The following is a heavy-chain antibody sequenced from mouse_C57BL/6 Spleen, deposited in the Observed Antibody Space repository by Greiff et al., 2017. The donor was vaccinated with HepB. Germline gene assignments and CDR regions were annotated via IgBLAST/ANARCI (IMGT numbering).Heavy chain of an antibody. V-gene: IGHV3-6*01. CDR2: ISYDGSN. J-gene: IGHJ2*01. Sequence: EVQLVESGPGLVKPSQSLSLTCSVSGYSITSGYYWNWIRQFPGNKLEWMGYISYDGSNNYNPSLKHRISFTRDTSKNHFFMKLKSVTTEDTATYYWARIYDGSYDFDYWGQGTTLTVSS. CDR1: GYSITSGYY. CDR3: ARIYDGSYDFDY. D-gene: IGHD2-3*01.